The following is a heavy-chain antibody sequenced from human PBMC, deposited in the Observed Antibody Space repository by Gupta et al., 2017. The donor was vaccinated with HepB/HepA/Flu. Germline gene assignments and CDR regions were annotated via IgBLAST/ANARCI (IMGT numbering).Heavy chain of an antibody. CDR1: GFTFRSYW. J-gene: IGHJ6*03. D-gene: IGHD2-15*01. V-gene: IGHV3-21*02. CDR3: ARDLADITLLRAGMDV. CDR2: ISSSGRHI. Sequence: EVQLVEYGGGLVTPGGSLRLSCAVSGFTFRSYWMTWVRQAPGKGLEWVSTISSSGRHIYYADSMRGRFTISRDNAKNSLYLQMSSLRAEDTALYYCARDLADITLLRAGMDVWGEGTTVTVSS.